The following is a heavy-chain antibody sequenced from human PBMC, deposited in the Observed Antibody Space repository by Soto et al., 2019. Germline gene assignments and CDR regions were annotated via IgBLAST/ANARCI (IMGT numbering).Heavy chain of an antibody. J-gene: IGHJ4*02. CDR3: AKPLPPITIFGGGVDY. CDR1: GFTFSSYA. D-gene: IGHD3-3*01. Sequence: PGGSLRLSCAASGFTFSSYAMSWVRQAPGKGLEWVSAISGSGGSTYYADSVKGRFTISRDNSKNTLYLQMNSLRAEDTAVYYCAKPLPPITIFGGGVDYWGQGXLVTVYS. CDR2: ISGSGGST. V-gene: IGHV3-23*01.